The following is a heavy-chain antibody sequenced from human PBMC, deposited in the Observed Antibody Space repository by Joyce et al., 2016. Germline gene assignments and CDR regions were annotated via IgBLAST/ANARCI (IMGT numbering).Heavy chain of an antibody. CDR2: IYYSGST. J-gene: IGHJ5*01. CDR1: GGSISSGDYY. V-gene: IGHV4-30-4*01. Sequence: QVQLQESGPGPVKPSQTLSLTCSVSGGSISSGDYYWTWIRQPPGKGLEWIGFIYYSGSTYYNPSLNSRLIISVDTSKNQFSLKLSSVTATDTAVYYCARGSGSSWYDSWGQGTLVTVSS. D-gene: IGHD6-13*01. CDR3: ARGSGSSWYDS.